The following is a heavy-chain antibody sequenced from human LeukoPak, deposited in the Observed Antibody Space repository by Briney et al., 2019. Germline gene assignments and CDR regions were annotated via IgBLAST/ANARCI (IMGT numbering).Heavy chain of an antibody. Sequence: SETLSLTCTVSGGSISSSSYYWGWFRQPPGKGLEWIGSIYYSGSTNYNPSLKSRVTISVDTSKNQFSLKLSSVTAADTAVYYCARGRSSSLPTYYYYYYMDVWGKGTTITVSS. D-gene: IGHD6-13*01. CDR3: ARGRSSSLPTYYYYYYMDV. V-gene: IGHV4-39*07. CDR2: IYYSGST. CDR1: GGSISSSSYY. J-gene: IGHJ6*03.